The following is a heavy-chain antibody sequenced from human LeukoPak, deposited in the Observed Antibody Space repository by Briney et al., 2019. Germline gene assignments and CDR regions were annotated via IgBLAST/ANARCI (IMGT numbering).Heavy chain of an antibody. Sequence: SETLSLTCTVSGGSISSYDWSWVRQPAGKGLEWIGRIYASGNTNYNPSLKGRVTMSLDTSKNQFSLNLSSVTAADTAVYYCARGRGSSWYYFDYWGRGTLVTVSS. J-gene: IGHJ4*02. CDR1: GGSISSYD. CDR3: ARGRGSSWYYFDY. D-gene: IGHD6-13*01. V-gene: IGHV4-4*07. CDR2: IYASGNT.